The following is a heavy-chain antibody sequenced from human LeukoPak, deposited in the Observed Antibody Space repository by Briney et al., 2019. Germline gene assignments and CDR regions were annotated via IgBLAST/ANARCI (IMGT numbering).Heavy chain of an antibody. CDR3: ARVRWGGLYYFDY. J-gene: IGHJ4*02. D-gene: IGHD3-16*01. CDR2: INSDGRST. V-gene: IGHV3-74*01. Sequence: QAGGSLRLSCAASGFTFSSYWMHWVRQAPGKGLVGVSRINSDGRSTSYADSEKGRFTISRDNAKNKLYLQMNSLRAEDTAVYYCARVRWGGLYYFDYWGQGTLVTVSS. CDR1: GFTFSSYW.